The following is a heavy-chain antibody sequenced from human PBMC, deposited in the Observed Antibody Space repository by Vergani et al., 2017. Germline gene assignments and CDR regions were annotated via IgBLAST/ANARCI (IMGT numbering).Heavy chain of an antibody. D-gene: IGHD1-7*01. CDR3: AAVGLITGTRGKIFDY. CDR2: ISYDGSNK. V-gene: IGHV3-30-3*01. CDR1: GFTFSSYS. J-gene: IGHJ4*02. Sequence: QVQLVESGGGVVQPGRSLRLSCAASGFTFSSYSMHWVRQAPGKGLEWVAVISYDGSNKYYADSVKGRFTISRDNSKNTLYLQRNSLRAEDTAVYYCAAVGLITGTRGKIFDYWGQGTLVTVSS.